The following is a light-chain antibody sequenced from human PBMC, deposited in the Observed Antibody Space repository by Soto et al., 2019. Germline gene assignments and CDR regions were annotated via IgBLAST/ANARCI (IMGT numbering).Light chain of an antibody. Sequence: EIVMTQSPATLSVSPGERATLSCRASQSVSGNLAWYPQKPGQAPRLLIYGASTRATGIPARFSCRGSGTEFTLTISSLQSEDFAVYYCQQYNNWPPTFGQGTKVEIK. CDR2: GAS. CDR3: QQYNNWPPT. CDR1: QSVSGN. J-gene: IGKJ1*01. V-gene: IGKV3D-15*01.